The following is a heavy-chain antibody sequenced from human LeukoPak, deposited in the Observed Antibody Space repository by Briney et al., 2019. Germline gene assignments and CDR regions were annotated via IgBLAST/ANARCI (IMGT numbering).Heavy chain of an antibody. J-gene: IGHJ4*02. V-gene: IGHV3-7*02. Sequence: TGGSLRLSCSASGFIFSNYWMTWVRQAPGKGLEWVANIKQDGSEKYYVDSVKGRFTISRDNARSTLYLQMNSLRAEDTAVYYCATDGRSSGWYGFDYWGQGILVTVSS. D-gene: IGHD6-19*01. CDR1: GFIFSNYW. CDR3: ATDGRSSGWYGFDY. CDR2: IKQDGSEK.